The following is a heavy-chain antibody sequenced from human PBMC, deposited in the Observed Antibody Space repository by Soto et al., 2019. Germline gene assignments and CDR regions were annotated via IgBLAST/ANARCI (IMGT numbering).Heavy chain of an antibody. D-gene: IGHD1-26*01. CDR2: ISSNGGST. J-gene: IGHJ4*02. Sequence: GGSLRLSCSASGFTFNDYAMHWVRQAPGKGLEYLSLISSNGGSTYYADSVKGRFTISRDNSKNTLYLQMSSLRPEDTDVYYCVKEICGGNYYQYYFDSCGQVDLVPVSS. V-gene: IGHV3-64D*08. CDR1: GFTFNDYA. CDR3: VKEICGGNYYQYYFDS.